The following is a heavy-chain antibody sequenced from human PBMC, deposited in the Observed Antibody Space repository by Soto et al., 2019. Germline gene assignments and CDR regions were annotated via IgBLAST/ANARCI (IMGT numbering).Heavy chain of an antibody. J-gene: IGHJ4*02. V-gene: IGHV2-5*02. CDR1: GFSLTTSGVG. D-gene: IGHD3-3*01. Sequence: QITLNESGPTVVKPAETLTLTCTFSGFSLTTSGVGVGWIRQSPGKAPEWLALSYWDDDKRYSASLKSRLTIPKATSKNQVVLTMASVDPADTATYYCAHRILRTVFGLVTTTAIYFDFWGQGTPVVVSS. CDR2: SYWDDDK. CDR3: AHRILRTVFGLVTTTAIYFDF.